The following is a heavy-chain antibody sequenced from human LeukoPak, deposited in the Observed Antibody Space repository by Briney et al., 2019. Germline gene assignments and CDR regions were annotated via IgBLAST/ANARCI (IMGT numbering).Heavy chain of an antibody. D-gene: IGHD2-15*01. Sequence: GESLKISCKGSGYSFTSYWIGWVRQMPGKGLEGMGIIYPGDSDTRYSPSFQGQVTISADKCISTAYLQWSSLKASDTAMYYCARPGYCSGGSCYDFDYWGQGTLVTVPS. V-gene: IGHV5-51*01. J-gene: IGHJ4*02. CDR1: GYSFTSYW. CDR2: IYPGDSDT. CDR3: ARPGYCSGGSCYDFDY.